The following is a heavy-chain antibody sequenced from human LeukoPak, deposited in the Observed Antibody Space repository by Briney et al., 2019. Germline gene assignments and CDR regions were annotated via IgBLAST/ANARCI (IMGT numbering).Heavy chain of an antibody. V-gene: IGHV3-23*01. CDR3: AKTRAAAAGGGSNY. Sequence: GGSLRLSCAASGFTFSSYAMSWVRPAPGKGLEWVSAISGSGGSTYYADSVKGRFTISRDNSKNTLYLQMNSLRAEDTAVYYCAKTRAAAAGGGSNYWGQGTLVTVSS. J-gene: IGHJ4*02. CDR2: ISGSGGST. D-gene: IGHD6-13*01. CDR1: GFTFSSYA.